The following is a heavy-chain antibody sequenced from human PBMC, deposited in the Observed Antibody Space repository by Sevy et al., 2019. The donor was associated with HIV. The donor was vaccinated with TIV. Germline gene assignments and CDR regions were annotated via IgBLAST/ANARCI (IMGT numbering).Heavy chain of an antibody. V-gene: IGHV1-18*01. CDR3: ARAYCSGGRCYSLAY. D-gene: IGHD2-15*01. Sequence: ASVKVSCKASGYIFTSYGISWVRQAPRQGLEWMGWINGHNGNTNYVQNLQGRVTMTTDTSTNTAYMELRSLRSDDSAVYYCARAYCSGGRCYSLAYWGQGTLVTVSS. CDR1: GYIFTSYG. CDR2: INGHNGNT. J-gene: IGHJ4*02.